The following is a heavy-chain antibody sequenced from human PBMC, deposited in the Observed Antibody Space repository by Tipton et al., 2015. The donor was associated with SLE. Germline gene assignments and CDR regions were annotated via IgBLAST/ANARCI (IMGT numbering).Heavy chain of an antibody. V-gene: IGHV1-18*01. D-gene: IGHD2-15*01. CDR3: ARASYCSGGSCYPHYFDY. J-gene: IGHJ4*02. CDR1: GYTFTSYG. Sequence: QVQLVQSGAEEKKPGASVKVSCKASGYTFTSYGISWVRQAPGQGLEWMGWISAYNGNTNYAQELQGRVTMTTDTSTSTAYMELRSLRSDDTAVYYCARASYCSGGSCYPHYFDYWGQGTLVTVSS. CDR2: ISAYNGNT.